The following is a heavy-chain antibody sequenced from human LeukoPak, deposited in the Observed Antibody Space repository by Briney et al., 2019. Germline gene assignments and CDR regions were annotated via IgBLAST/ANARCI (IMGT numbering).Heavy chain of an antibody. D-gene: IGHD3-22*01. J-gene: IGHJ4*02. CDR2: IYSGGST. V-gene: IGHV3-66*01. CDR1: GFTVSSNY. CDR3: ARDGQDSSGYYSPDY. Sequence: RGSLRLSCAASGFTVSSNYMSWVRQAPGKGLEWVSVIYSGGSTYYADSVKGRFTISRDNSKNTLYLQMNSLRAEDTAVYYCARDGQDSSGYYSPDYWGQGTLVTVSS.